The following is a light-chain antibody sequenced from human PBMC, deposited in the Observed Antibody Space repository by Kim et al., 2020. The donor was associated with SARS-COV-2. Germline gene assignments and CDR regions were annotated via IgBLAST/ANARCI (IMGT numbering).Light chain of an antibody. CDR2: DAS. CDR1: QSSSSW. CDR3: QQYDSYSYS. V-gene: IGKV1-5*01. Sequence: ASVGDRVTITCRASQSSSSWLAWYQQRPGKAPSLLIYDASDLESGVPSRFSGSGSGTEFTLTISSLQPDDFATYYCQQYDSYSYSFGQGTKVDIK. J-gene: IGKJ2*03.